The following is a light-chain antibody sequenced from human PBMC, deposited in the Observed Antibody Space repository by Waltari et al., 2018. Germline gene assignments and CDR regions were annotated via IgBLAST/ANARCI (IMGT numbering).Light chain of an antibody. CDR2: GAS. V-gene: IGKV3-15*01. Sequence: EIVMTQSPATLSVSPGEGATLSCRPSQSVSSNLAWYQHKPGQAPRLLIYGASTRATGIPARFSGSGSGTEFTLTISSLQSEDFAFYYCQQYNNWPPEDTFGQGTKLEIK. CDR3: QQYNNWPPEDT. CDR1: QSVSSN. J-gene: IGKJ2*01.